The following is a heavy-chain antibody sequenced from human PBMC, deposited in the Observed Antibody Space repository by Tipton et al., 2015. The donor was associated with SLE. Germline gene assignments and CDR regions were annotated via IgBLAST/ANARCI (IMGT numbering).Heavy chain of an antibody. J-gene: IGHJ4*02. CDR3: ARGAVVDY. CDR1: GGSFSGYY. V-gene: IGHV4-34*01. CDR2: INHSGST. D-gene: IGHD3-22*01. Sequence: TLSLTCAVYGGSFSGYYWSWIRQPPGKGLEWIGEINHSGSTNYNPSLKSRVTISVDTSKNQFSLKLNSVTAADTAVYYCARGAVVDYWGQGTLVTVSS.